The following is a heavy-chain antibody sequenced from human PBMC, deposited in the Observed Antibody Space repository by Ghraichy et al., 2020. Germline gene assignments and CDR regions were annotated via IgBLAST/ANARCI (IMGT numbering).Heavy chain of an antibody. J-gene: IGHJ3*01. V-gene: IGHV3-23*01. Sequence: GGSLRLSCAASGFTFTNYALTWVRQAPGKGLEWVSAITGSGGHTYYADSVKGRFTISRDNSKNTLYLQVNSLRDEDTAIYYCAKDYRVRGSGSDAFDLWGQGTLVTVFS. CDR2: ITGSGGHT. CDR1: GFTFTNYA. CDR3: AKDYRVRGSGSDAFDL. D-gene: IGHD2-15*01.